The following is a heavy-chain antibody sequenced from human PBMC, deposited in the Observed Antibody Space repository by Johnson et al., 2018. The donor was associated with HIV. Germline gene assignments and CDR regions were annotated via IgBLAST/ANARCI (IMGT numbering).Heavy chain of an antibody. J-gene: IGHJ3*02. V-gene: IGHV3-13*01. CDR1: GFTFSSYD. Sequence: VQLVESGGGLVQPGGSLRLSCAASGFTFSSYDMHWVRQATGKGLEWVSAIGTAGDTYYPGSVKGRFTISRENAKNSLYLQMNSLRAEDTALYYCARVIRAYSGYDENAFDIWGQGTMVTVSS. D-gene: IGHD5-12*01. CDR2: IGTAGDT. CDR3: ARVIRAYSGYDENAFDI.